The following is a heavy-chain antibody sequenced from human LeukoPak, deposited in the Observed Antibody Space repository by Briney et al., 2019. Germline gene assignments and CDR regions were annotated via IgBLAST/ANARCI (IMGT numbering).Heavy chain of an antibody. D-gene: IGHD2-21*02. Sequence: SETLSLTCAVYGGSFSGYYWSWIRQPPGKWLEWIGEINHSGSTNYNPSLKSRVTISVDTSKNQFSLKLSSVTAADTAVYYCARGERQSPLMTDSYYFDYWGQGTLVTVSS. CDR1: GGSFSGYY. CDR2: INHSGST. CDR3: ARGERQSPLMTDSYYFDY. J-gene: IGHJ4*02. V-gene: IGHV4-34*01.